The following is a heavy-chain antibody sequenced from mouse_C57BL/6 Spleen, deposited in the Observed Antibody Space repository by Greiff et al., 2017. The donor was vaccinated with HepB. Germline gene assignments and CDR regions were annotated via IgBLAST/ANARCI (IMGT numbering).Heavy chain of an antibody. CDR1: GYAFTNYL. Sequence: VKLMESGAELVRPGTSVKVSCKASGYAFTNYLIEWVKQRPGQGLEWIGVINPGSGGTNYNEKFKGKATLTADKSSSTAYMQLSSLTSEDSAVYFCARRDDGYYEAMDYWGQGTSVTVSS. J-gene: IGHJ4*01. D-gene: IGHD2-3*01. V-gene: IGHV1-54*01. CDR2: INPGSGGT. CDR3: ARRDDGYYEAMDY.